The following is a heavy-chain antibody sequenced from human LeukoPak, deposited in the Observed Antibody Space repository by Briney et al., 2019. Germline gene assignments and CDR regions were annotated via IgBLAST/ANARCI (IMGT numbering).Heavy chain of an antibody. D-gene: IGHD1-26*01. Sequence: KPPETLSLTCTVSGGSISSYYWSWIRQPPGKGLEWIGYIYYSGSTNYNPSLKSRVTISVDTSKNQFSLKLSSVTAADTAVYYCARAIVGATGPYYYMDVWGKGTTVTVSS. J-gene: IGHJ6*03. CDR3: ARAIVGATGPYYYMDV. CDR1: GGSISSYY. V-gene: IGHV4-59*01. CDR2: IYYSGST.